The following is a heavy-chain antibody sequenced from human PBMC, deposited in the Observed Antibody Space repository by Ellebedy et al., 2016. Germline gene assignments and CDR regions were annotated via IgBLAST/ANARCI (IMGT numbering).Heavy chain of an antibody. Sequence: SETLSLTCTVSGVSIVSNTLYRGWIRQPPGRGLEWIGNINYNGMPFHNPSLKSRVTISADTSKNQISLELSSVTAADTAIYYCARDFGGWPFDYWGQGALVTVSS. CDR3: ARDFGGWPFDY. J-gene: IGHJ4*02. D-gene: IGHD6-19*01. CDR1: GVSIVSNTLY. V-gene: IGHV4-39*07. CDR2: INYNGMP.